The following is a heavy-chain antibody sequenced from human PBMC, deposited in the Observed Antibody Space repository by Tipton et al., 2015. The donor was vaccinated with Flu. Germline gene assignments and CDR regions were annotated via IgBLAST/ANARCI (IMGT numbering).Heavy chain of an antibody. CDR2: MYTSGST. Sequence: TLSLTCAVYGGSFSDYYWSWIRQPAGKGLEWIGRMYTSGSTNYNPSLKSRLTMSVDASKQQFSLKLSSVTAADTAVYYCARGSGSGTFMIFDLWGQGTLVTVSS. CDR3: ARGSGSGTFMIFDL. J-gene: IGHJ4*02. CDR1: GGSFSDYY. D-gene: IGHD3-10*01. V-gene: IGHV4-59*10.